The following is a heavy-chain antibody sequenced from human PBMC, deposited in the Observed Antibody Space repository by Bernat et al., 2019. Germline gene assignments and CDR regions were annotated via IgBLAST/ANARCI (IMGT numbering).Heavy chain of an antibody. D-gene: IGHD1-26*01. J-gene: IGHJ4*02. CDR3: ASYSRSYAFVS. CDR2: IKQDGSDN. CDR1: GFTFSNYW. Sequence: EVQLVESGGDLVQPGGSLRLSCAASGFTFSNYWMSWVRQAPGMGLEWVANIKQDGSDNYYVDSVKGRFTISRDNAKNSLYLQMNSLRAEDTAVYYCASYSRSYAFVSWGQGTLVTVSS. V-gene: IGHV3-7*03.